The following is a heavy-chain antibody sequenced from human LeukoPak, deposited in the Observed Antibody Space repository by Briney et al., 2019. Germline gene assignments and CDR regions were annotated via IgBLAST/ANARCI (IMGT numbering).Heavy chain of an antibody. Sequence: PSETLSLTCTVSGTSITRTYWSWIRQPPGSGLESVGYVCDTGDTNYNPSLKSRVTMSLDTSKNQFSLTLSSVTAADTAVYYCARRGTSGNYQMLHFDSWGQGILVTVSS. CDR3: ARRGTSGNYQMLHFDS. V-gene: IGHV4-59*08. D-gene: IGHD1-7*01. J-gene: IGHJ4*02. CDR2: VCDTGDT. CDR1: GTSITRTY.